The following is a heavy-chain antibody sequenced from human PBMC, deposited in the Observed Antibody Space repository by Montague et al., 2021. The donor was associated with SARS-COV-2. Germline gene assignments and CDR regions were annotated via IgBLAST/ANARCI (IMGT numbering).Heavy chain of an antibody. CDR2: VYHSGYT. J-gene: IGHJ4*02. CDR3: PRRGYTGYDYFDY. Sequence: ETLSLTCSVSGFSISSGFYWAWIRQSPGKGPEWIGTVYHSGYTHYNPSLKGRVTVSIDTSKNPFSLTVTSVTAADTAVYFCPRRGYTGYDYFDYWGQGTLVTVSS. V-gene: IGHV4-38-2*01. CDR1: GFSISSGFY. D-gene: IGHD5-12*01.